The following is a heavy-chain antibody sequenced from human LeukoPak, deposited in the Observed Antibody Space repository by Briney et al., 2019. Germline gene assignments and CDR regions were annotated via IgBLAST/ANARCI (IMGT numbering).Heavy chain of an antibody. D-gene: IGHD2-2*01. CDR3: ARRGGCTRTSCQGGSIHQRYFNMDV. J-gene: IGHJ6*03. Sequence: PGGSLRLSCAASGFSVSDYHVTWIRQAPGKGLEWVSYISSFDSSRYYEDSVKGRATISRDNAKNSVYLEIHSLRADDTAVYYCARRGGCTRTSCQGGSIHQRYFNMDVWGKGTTVTVSS. CDR1: GFSVSDYH. CDR2: ISSFDSSR. V-gene: IGHV3-11*04.